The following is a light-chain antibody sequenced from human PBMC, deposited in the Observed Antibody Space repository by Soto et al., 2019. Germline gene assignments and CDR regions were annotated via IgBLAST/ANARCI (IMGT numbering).Light chain of an antibody. CDR3: QQYNNWPPSIT. J-gene: IGKJ5*01. Sequence: EIGVTLPPATVSVCDRPRATLSCSAIQSVSSNLAWYQQKPGQAPRLLIYGASTRATGIPARFSGSGSGTEFTLTISSRQAEDFAVYYCQQYNNWPPSITFGQGTRLEI. V-gene: IGKV3-15*01. CDR2: GAS. CDR1: QSVSSN.